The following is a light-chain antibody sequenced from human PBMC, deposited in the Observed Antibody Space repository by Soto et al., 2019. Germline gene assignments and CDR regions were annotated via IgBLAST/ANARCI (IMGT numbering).Light chain of an antibody. CDR2: DIN. CDR3: VSYTTSASYV. CDR1: SSDVGNYIF. V-gene: IGLV2-14*01. Sequence: QSALTQPASVSGSPGQSITISCTGTSSDVGNYIFVSWYRQHPGKAPKLMIYDINNRPSGVSNRFSGSKSGNTASLTISGLQAEDEAGYYCVSYTTSASYVFGSGTKVTV. J-gene: IGLJ1*01.